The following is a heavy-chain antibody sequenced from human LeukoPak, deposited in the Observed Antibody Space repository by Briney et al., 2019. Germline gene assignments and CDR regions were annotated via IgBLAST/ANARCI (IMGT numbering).Heavy chain of an antibody. J-gene: IGHJ4*02. Sequence: GGSLRLSCAASGFTFSSYAMSWVRQAPGKGLEWVSAISGSGGSTYYADSVKGRFTISRDNSKNALYLQMNSLRAEDTAVYYCAKGYYSSGWYYFDYWGQGTLVTVSS. CDR2: ISGSGGST. D-gene: IGHD6-19*01. CDR1: GFTFSSYA. V-gene: IGHV3-23*01. CDR3: AKGYYSSGWYYFDY.